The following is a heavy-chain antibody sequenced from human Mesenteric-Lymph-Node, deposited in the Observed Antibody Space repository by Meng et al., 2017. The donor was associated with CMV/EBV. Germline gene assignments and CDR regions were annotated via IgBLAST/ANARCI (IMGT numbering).Heavy chain of an antibody. CDR1: GFTFSSYA. V-gene: IGHV3-23*03. J-gene: IGHJ4*02. CDR2: IYSGNSST. CDR3: AKDRGYSSSFDY. D-gene: IGHD6-13*01. Sequence: GESLKISCAASGFTFSSYAMSWVRQAPGKGLEWVSVIYSGNSSTKYADSVKGRFTISRDNSKNTLYLQMNSLGAEDTAVYYCAKDRGYSSSFDYWGQGTLVTVSS.